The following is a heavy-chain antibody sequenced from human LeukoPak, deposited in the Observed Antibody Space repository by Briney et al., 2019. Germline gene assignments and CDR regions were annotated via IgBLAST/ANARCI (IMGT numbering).Heavy chain of an antibody. J-gene: IGHJ3*02. CDR2: IYYSGST. Sequence: SETLSLTCVVSGGSISGYYWSWIRQPPGKGLECIGYIYYSGSTNYNPSLKSRVTMSVDTSKNQFSLKLNSVTAADTAVYYCARVAVAGTWDAFDIWGQGTMVTVSS. D-gene: IGHD6-19*01. V-gene: IGHV4-59*01. CDR1: GGSISGYY. CDR3: ARVAVAGTWDAFDI.